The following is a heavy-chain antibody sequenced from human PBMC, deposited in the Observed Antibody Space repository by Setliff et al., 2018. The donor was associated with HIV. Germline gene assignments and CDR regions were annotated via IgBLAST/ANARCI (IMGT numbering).Heavy chain of an antibody. D-gene: IGHD6-19*01. Sequence: GESLKISCAASGFTFSSYGMHWVRQAPGKGLEWVAFIRYDGTYKYYADSLKGRFTISRDNSKNTLFLQMNSLRTEDTAVYYCAKNFYSSPWSPLDYWGQGTLVTV. J-gene: IGHJ4*02. CDR3: AKNFYSSPWSPLDY. CDR2: IRYDGTYK. V-gene: IGHV3-30*02. CDR1: GFTFSSYG.